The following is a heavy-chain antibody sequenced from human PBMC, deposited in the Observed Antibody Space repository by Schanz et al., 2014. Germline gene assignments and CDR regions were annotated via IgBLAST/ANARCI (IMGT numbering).Heavy chain of an antibody. CDR2: IRYDGSNK. CDR3: AKDNGYYGSGSYYNGADY. D-gene: IGHD3-10*01. V-gene: IGHV3-30*02. CDR1: GFTFSSYG. J-gene: IGHJ4*02. Sequence: QVQLVESGGGVVQPGGSLRLSCAASGFTFSSYGMHWVRQAPGKGLEWVAFIRYDGSNKYYADSVKGRFTISRDNSKNTLYLQMNSLRAEDTAVYYCAKDNGYYGSGSYYNGADYWGQGTLVTVSS.